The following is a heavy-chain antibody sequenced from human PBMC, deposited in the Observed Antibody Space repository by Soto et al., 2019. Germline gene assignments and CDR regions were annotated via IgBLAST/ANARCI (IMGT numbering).Heavy chain of an antibody. CDR3: ARDRDDNGSGNYYNRIDF. J-gene: IGHJ4*02. CDR1: GGIFSTYA. V-gene: IGHV1-69*01. CDR2: IIPLFGTP. Sequence: QVQLVQSGAEVKKPGSSVKVSCKASGGIFSTYAISWLRQAPGQGLEWMGGIIPLFGTPDYAPRFQGRVTITADESTSTAYMELSRLRSEDTAVYYCARDRDDNGSGNYYNRIDFWGQGTLVTVSS. D-gene: IGHD3-10*01.